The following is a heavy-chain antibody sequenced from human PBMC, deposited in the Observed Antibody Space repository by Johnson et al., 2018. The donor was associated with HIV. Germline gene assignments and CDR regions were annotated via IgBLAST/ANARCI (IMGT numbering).Heavy chain of an antibody. V-gene: IGHV3-23*04. Sequence: VQLVESGGGLAQPGGSLRLSCAASGFTFSSYAMSWVRQAPGKGLEWVSAISGSGVGIYYADSVKGRFTISRDNSKTTLYLQMNSLRAEDTAVYYCARDADTAMVTGGSFDIWGQGTMVTVSS. CDR2: ISGSGVGI. D-gene: IGHD5-18*01. CDR1: GFTFSSYA. CDR3: ARDADTAMVTGGSFDI. J-gene: IGHJ3*02.